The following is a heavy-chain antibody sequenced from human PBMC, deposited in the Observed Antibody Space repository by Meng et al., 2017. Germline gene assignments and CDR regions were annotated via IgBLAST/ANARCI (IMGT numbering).Heavy chain of an antibody. V-gene: IGHV1-18*01. CDR1: DYTFTGYG. D-gene: IGHD3-10*01. CDR2: LGAHDGDT. CDR3: ARGTPGRSYSDY. J-gene: IGHJ4*02. Sequence: QVQPVQSGPEVKTPGASGKVSCKASDYTFTGYGVSWVRQAPGQGLEWMAWLGAHDGDTSHAPKFQGRVTVSADRPTATAYMELRSLRSDDTAAYYCARGTPGRSYSDYWGQGTLVTVSS.